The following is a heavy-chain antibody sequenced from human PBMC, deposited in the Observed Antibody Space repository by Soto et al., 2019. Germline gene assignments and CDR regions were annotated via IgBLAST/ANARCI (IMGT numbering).Heavy chain of an antibody. D-gene: IGHD3-10*01. V-gene: IGHV4-59*11. CDR3: ARDVYLSLVRTGWFDP. CDR2: GYYSGST. Sequence: QVQLQESGPGLVNASETLSLTCTVSGTSMSGHFWSWMRQPPGKGLEWIGYGYYSGSTLYNPSLKSRVTISLDTSKNHLSLRLNSVTSADTAVYSCARDVYLSLVRTGWFDPWGQGTLATVSS. CDR1: GTSMSGHF. J-gene: IGHJ5*02.